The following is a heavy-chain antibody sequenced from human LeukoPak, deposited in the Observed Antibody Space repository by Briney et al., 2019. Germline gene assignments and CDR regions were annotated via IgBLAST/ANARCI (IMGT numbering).Heavy chain of an antibody. J-gene: IGHJ6*02. CDR2: ISGSGGST. V-gene: IGHV3-23*01. Sequence: PGGSLRLSCAASGFTFSSYAMSWVRQAPGKGLEWVSAISGSGGSTYYADSVKGRFTISRDNAKNSLYLQMNSLRAEDTAVYYCARGGVRGYYYGMDVWGQGTTVTVSS. D-gene: IGHD3-10*01. CDR3: ARGGVRGYYYGMDV. CDR1: GFTFSSYA.